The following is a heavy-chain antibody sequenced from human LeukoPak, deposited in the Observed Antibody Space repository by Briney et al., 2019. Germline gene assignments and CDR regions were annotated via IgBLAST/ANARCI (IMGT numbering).Heavy chain of an antibody. CDR3: AKGHGEVCGHDCYSRVLDF. Sequence: PGGSLRLSCAASGFTFNIYAMSWVRQAPGKGLEWVSITSGSGASTIYADSVKGRFTISRDNSKNTLHLQMNSLRAEDTGVYHCAKGHGEVCGHDCYSRVLDFWGQGTLVTVSS. V-gene: IGHV3-23*01. D-gene: IGHD2-21*01. CDR2: TSGSGAST. J-gene: IGHJ4*02. CDR1: GFTFNIYA.